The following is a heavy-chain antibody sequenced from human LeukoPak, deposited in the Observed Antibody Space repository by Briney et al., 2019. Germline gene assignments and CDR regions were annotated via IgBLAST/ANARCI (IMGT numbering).Heavy chain of an antibody. D-gene: IGHD3-22*01. CDR3: AKTYYYDSSGYFGLPDY. Sequence: GGSLRLSCAASGFTFSSYGMHWVRQAPGKGLEWVAFIRYDGSNKYYADSVKGRFTISRDNSKNTLYLQMNSLRAEDTAVYYCAKTYYYDSSGYFGLPDYWGQGTLVTVSS. V-gene: IGHV3-30*02. CDR2: IRYDGSNK. J-gene: IGHJ4*02. CDR1: GFTFSSYG.